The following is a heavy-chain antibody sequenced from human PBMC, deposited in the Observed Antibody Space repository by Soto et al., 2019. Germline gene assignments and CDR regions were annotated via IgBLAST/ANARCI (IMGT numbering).Heavy chain of an antibody. V-gene: IGHV1-3*01. J-gene: IGHJ6*02. CDR1: GYTFSSYA. CDR3: ASLYCSGGSCSPFYYDTDV. D-gene: IGHD2-15*01. Sequence: ASVKVSCKASGYTFSSYAMNWVRQAPGQRLEWMGWITAGNGDTKYSQKFQGRVTITRDTSASTAYMELRSLRSEDTAVYYCASLYCSGGSCSPFYYDTDVWRHGTTVTVSS. CDR2: ITAGNGDT.